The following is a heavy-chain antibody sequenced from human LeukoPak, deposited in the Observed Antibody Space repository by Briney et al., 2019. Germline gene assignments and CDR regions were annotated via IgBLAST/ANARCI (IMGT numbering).Heavy chain of an antibody. CDR1: GFTSIAYA. V-gene: IGHV3-23*01. CDR2: ISGGGVTT. CDR3: ARNQQLGGHSYYYYGMDV. D-gene: IGHD3-16*01. Sequence: GGSLRLSCVGSGFTSIAYALTWARQAPGKGLEWVSSISGGGVTTYYADSVKGRFTISRDNSKNTLYLQMNSLRADDTAIYYCARNQQLGGHSYYYYGMDVWGQGTTVTVSS. J-gene: IGHJ6*02.